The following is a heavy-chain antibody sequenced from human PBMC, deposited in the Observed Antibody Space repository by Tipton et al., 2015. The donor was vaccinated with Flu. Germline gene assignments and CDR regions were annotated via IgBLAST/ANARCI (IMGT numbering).Heavy chain of an antibody. Sequence: LRLSCTVSGGSISSGGYYWSWIRQHPGRGLEWIGYIYYSGSTYYNPSLKSRVTISVDTSKNQFSLKLSSVTAADTAVYYCAREAYSSSPIGYYYGMDVWGQGTTVTVSS. J-gene: IGHJ6*02. CDR2: IYYSGST. CDR1: GGSISSGGYY. CDR3: AREAYSSSPIGYYYGMDV. V-gene: IGHV4-31*03. D-gene: IGHD6-6*01.